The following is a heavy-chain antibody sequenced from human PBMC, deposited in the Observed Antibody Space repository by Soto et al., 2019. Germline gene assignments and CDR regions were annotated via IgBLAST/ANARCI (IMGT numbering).Heavy chain of an antibody. V-gene: IGHV4-39*01. CDR3: ARGDDIVVVPAAGRIYYFDY. Sequence: SETLSLTCTVSGGSISSSSYYGGWIRQPPGKGLEWIGSIYYSGSTYYNPSLKSRVTISVDTSKNQFSLKLSSVTAADTAVYYCARGDDIVVVPAAGRIYYFDYWGQGTLVTVSS. CDR2: IYYSGST. J-gene: IGHJ4*02. D-gene: IGHD2-2*01. CDR1: GGSISSSSYY.